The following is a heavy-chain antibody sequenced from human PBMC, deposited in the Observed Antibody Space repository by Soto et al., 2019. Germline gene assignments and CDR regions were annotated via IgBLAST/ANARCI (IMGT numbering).Heavy chain of an antibody. CDR3: ARDRFYDFSSSYYYYGMDV. J-gene: IGHJ6*02. CDR2: IIPIFGTA. CDR1: GGTFSSYA. Sequence: SVKVSCKASGGTFSSYAISWVRQAPGQGLEWMGGIIPIFGTANYAQKFQGRVTITADESTSTAYMELSSLRSEDTAVYYCARDRFYDFSSSYYYYGMDVWGQGTTVTVSS. V-gene: IGHV1-69*13. D-gene: IGHD3-3*01.